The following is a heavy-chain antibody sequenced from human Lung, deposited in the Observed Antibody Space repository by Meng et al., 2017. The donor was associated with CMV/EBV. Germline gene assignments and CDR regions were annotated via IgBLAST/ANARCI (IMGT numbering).Heavy chain of an antibody. J-gene: IGHJ4*02. V-gene: IGHV1-2*02. D-gene: IGHD7-27*01. CDR2: THPHRGDT. Sequence: ASVXVSCKASGYTFTAHYFHWVRQAPGQGLEWMGWTHPHRGDTNYAQQSQGRVTLTRDTSINTGYKELTRLTSDDTAIYYCARDNNWGPDYWGQGTLVTVSS. CDR1: GYTFTAHY. CDR3: ARDNNWGPDY.